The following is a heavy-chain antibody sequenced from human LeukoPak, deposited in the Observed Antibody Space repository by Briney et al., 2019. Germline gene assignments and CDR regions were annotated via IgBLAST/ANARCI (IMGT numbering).Heavy chain of an antibody. CDR1: GYTFTSSG. Sequence: ASVKVSCKTSGYTFTSSGITWVRQAPGQGLEWMGWISTYNGYSKYAQNLQGRVTMTADTSTTTAYIELSSLRSDDTAVYYCAKNRSGGYSDYWGQGTLVTVSS. CDR2: ISTYNGYS. CDR3: AKNRSGGYSDY. V-gene: IGHV1-18*01. J-gene: IGHJ4*02. D-gene: IGHD6-19*01.